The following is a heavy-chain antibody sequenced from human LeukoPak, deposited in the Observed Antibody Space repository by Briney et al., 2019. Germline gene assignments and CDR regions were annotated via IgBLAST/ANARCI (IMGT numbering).Heavy chain of an antibody. V-gene: IGHV3-21*01. CDR1: GFTFNRYN. J-gene: IGHJ5*02. D-gene: IGHD6-13*01. CDR2: ISTSSSYI. Sequence: GGSLRLSCAASGFTFNRYNMNWVRRAPGKGLEWVSSISTSSSYIYYADSVRGRFTISRDNAKNSLYLQMNSLRAEDTAVYYCARDSSSWYNWFDPWGQGTLVTVSS. CDR3: ARDSSSWYNWFDP.